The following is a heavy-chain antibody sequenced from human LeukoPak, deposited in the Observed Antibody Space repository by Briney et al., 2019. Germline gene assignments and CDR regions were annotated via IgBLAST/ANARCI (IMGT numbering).Heavy chain of an antibody. CDR3: ARRAAAGLDY. CDR1: GFTFSSYA. D-gene: IGHD6-13*01. J-gene: IGHJ4*02. Sequence: GGSLRLSCAASGFTFSSYAMHWVRQAPGKGLEWVTVISFDGSNKYYADSVKGRFTISRDNSKNTMYLQMNSLRAEDTAVYYCARRAAAGLDYWGQGTLVTISS. CDR2: ISFDGSNK. V-gene: IGHV3-30-3*01.